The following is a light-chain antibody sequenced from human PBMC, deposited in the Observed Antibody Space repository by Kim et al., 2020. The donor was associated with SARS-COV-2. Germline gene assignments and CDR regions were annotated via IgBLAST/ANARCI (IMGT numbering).Light chain of an antibody. V-gene: IGLV3-1*01. CDR3: QAWDSSWV. J-gene: IGLJ3*02. CDR2: QDS. CDR1: KLGDKY. Sequence: SYELTQPPSVSVYPGQTASITCSGDKLGDKYACWYQQKPGQSPVLVIYQDSKRPSGIPERFSGSNSGNTATLTISGTQAMDEADYYCQAWDSSWVFGGGT.